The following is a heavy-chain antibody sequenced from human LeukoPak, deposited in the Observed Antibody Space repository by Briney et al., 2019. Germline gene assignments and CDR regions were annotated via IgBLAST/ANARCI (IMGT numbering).Heavy chain of an antibody. V-gene: IGHV4-39*01. J-gene: IGHJ4*02. Sequence: SETLSLTCTVSGGSISSSSYYWGWIRQPPGKGLEWIGSIYCSGSTYYNPSLKSRVTISVDTSKNQFSLKLSSVAAADTAVYYCARLWYYDFWSGYYRGDDYFDYWGQGTLVTVSS. CDR2: IYCSGST. D-gene: IGHD3-3*01. CDR3: ARLWYYDFWSGYYRGDDYFDY. CDR1: GGSISSSSYY.